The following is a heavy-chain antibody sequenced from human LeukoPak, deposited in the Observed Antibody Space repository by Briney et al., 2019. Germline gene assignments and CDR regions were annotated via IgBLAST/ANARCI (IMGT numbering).Heavy chain of an antibody. Sequence: GGSLRLSCAASGFTFSSYGMHWVRQAPGRGLEWVAVIWYDGSNKYYADSVKGRFTISRDNSKNTLYLQMNSLRAEDTALYYCARIANWNYDYWGQGTLVTVSS. V-gene: IGHV3-33*01. J-gene: IGHJ4*02. D-gene: IGHD1-1*01. CDR2: IWYDGSNK. CDR3: ARIANWNYDY. CDR1: GFTFSSYG.